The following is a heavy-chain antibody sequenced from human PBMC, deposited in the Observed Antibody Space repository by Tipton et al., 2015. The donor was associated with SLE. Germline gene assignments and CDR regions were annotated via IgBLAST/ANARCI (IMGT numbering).Heavy chain of an antibody. V-gene: IGHV4-59*08. Sequence: TLSLTCTVSGGSISSYYWTWIRQPPGKGLEWIGYIYYSGSTNYNPSLKSRVTISVDTSKNQFSLKLSSVTAADTAVYYCAREVRVVVGATYPDYWGQGTLVTVSS. CDR2: IYYSGST. J-gene: IGHJ4*02. CDR3: AREVRVVVGATYPDY. D-gene: IGHD1-26*01. CDR1: GGSISSYY.